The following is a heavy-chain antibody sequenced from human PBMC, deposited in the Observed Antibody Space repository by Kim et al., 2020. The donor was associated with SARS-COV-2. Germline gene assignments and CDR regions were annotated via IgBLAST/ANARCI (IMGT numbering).Heavy chain of an antibody. CDR1: GFTFSSYA. J-gene: IGHJ5*02. CDR2: ITGSGGQI. V-gene: IGHV3-23*01. D-gene: IGHD3-10*01. Sequence: GGSLRLSCAASGFTFSSYAMNWVRQAPGKGLEWVSGITGSGGQIYLADSVKGRFTISRDNSKSTLYLQMNSLRAEDSAVYYCANLQITSSWGQGTLVTVSS. CDR3: ANLQITSS.